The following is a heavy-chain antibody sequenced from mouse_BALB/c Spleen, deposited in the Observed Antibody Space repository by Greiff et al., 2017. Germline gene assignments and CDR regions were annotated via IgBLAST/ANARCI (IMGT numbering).Heavy chain of an antibody. Sequence: EVQLVESGGGLVQPGGSLKLSCAASGFTFSSYGMSWVRQTPDKRLELVATINSNGGSTYYPDSVKGRFTISRDNAKNTLYLQMSSLKSEDTAMYYCARDRAATTYWGQGTLVTVSA. V-gene: IGHV5-6-3*01. J-gene: IGHJ3*01. D-gene: IGHD1-2*01. CDR2: INSNGGST. CDR1: GFTFSSYG. CDR3: ARDRAATTY.